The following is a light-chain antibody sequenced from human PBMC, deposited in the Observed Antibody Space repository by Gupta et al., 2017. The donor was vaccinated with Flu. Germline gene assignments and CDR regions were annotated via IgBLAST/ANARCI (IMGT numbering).Light chain of an antibody. J-gene: IGKJ2*03. V-gene: IGKV1-16*02. CDR2: GAS. CDR1: HGISTF. CDR3: QQDSTFRYS. Sequence: PSSLSAAVGDRVTITCRASHGISTFVAWFQQKPGKATKSLIYGASSLHTGVPSKFTGSGSGTDFTLTINRLHPEDFATYYCQQDSTFRYSFGQGTKLEIK.